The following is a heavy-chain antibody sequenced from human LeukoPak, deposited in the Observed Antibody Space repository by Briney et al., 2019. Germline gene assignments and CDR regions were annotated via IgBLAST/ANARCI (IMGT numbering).Heavy chain of an antibody. Sequence: GGSLRLSCAASGFTFSSYGMHWVRQAPGKGLEWVAVIWYDGSNKYYADSVKGRFTISRDNAKNSLYLQMNSLRAEDTAVYYCARAFKYYDFWSGYSAAFDIWGQGTMVTVSS. V-gene: IGHV3-33*01. D-gene: IGHD3-3*01. CDR2: IWYDGSNK. CDR3: ARAFKYYDFWSGYSAAFDI. J-gene: IGHJ3*02. CDR1: GFTFSSYG.